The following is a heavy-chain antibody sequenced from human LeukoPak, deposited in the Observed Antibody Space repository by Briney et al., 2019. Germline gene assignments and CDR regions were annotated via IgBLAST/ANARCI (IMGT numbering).Heavy chain of an antibody. J-gene: IGHJ4*02. Sequence: GGSLRLSCTASGFSIDEYAMTWVRQAPGKGLEWVSGINWNGHNTGYEDSVRGRFTNSRDNAKNSLYLQMNSLRAEDTALYYCAREPSLLCSGGSCYPDYWGQGTLVTVSS. CDR2: INWNGHNT. V-gene: IGHV3-20*04. CDR1: GFSIDEYA. D-gene: IGHD2-15*01. CDR3: AREPSLLCSGGSCYPDY.